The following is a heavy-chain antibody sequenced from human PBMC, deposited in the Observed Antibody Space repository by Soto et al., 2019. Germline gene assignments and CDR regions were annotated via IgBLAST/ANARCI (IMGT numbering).Heavy chain of an antibody. D-gene: IGHD3-22*01. CDR1: GSTFSNAW. CDR2: IKSKTDGGTT. J-gene: IGHJ3*02. CDR3: TRGRYDSSGYYYSDAFDI. V-gene: IGHV3-15*01. Sequence: GGSLRLSCAASGSTFSNAWMSWVRQAPGKGLEWVGRIKSKTDGGTTDYAAPVKGRFTISRDDSKNTLYLQMNSLKTEDTAVYYCTRGRYDSSGYYYSDAFDIWGQGTMVTVSS.